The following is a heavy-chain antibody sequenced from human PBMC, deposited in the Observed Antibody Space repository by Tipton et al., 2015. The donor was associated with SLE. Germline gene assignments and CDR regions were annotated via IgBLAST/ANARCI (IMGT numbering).Heavy chain of an antibody. V-gene: IGHV4-4*02. Sequence: TLSLTCAVSGGSISSSNWWSWVRQPPGKGLEWIGEIYHSGSTNYNPSLKSRVTISVDKSKTHFSLRLSSVTAAGTAVYYWARGQTSSSWGNFYFDSWGQGTLVTVSS. CDR3: ARGQTSSSWGNFYFDS. D-gene: IGHD6-13*01. J-gene: IGHJ4*02. CDR2: IYHSGST. CDR1: GGSISSSNW.